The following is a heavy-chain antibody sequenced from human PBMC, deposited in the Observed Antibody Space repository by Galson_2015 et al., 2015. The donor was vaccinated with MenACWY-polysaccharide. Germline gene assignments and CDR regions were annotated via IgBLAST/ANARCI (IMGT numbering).Heavy chain of an antibody. CDR3: AKDSTDFWSVAGRFDH. Sequence: SPRLSCAASRFIFRNYAMSWVRQGPGKGLEWVSEIRSSGTNTYYADSVKGRFTISRDNSKNTLYLQMNSLRAEDTAVYYCAKDSTDFWSVAGRFDHWGQGTLVTVSS. D-gene: IGHD3-3*01. CDR1: RFIFRNYA. J-gene: IGHJ5*02. CDR2: IRSSGTNT. V-gene: IGHV3-23*01.